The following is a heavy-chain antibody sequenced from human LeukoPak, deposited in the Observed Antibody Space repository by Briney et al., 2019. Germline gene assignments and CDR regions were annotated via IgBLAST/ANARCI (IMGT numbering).Heavy chain of an antibody. CDR2: INSGGTII. V-gene: IGHV3-48*03. J-gene: IGHJ4*02. CDR1: GFTFSSNE. Sequence: HPGGSLRLSCAASGFTFSSNEMNWARQAPGKGLEWVSYINSGGTIIYYADSVRGRFTISRDNAKNSVYLQMNSLRAEDTAVYYCARDWFVDWGQGTLVIVSS. CDR3: ARDWFVD.